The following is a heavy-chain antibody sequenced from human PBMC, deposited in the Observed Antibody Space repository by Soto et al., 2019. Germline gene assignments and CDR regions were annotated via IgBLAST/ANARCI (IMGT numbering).Heavy chain of an antibody. CDR1: GGPFSGYY. J-gene: IGHJ6*02. V-gene: IGHV4-34*01. CDR3: ARLVRGVIVYYYYGMDV. D-gene: IGHD3-10*01. CDR2: INHSGST. Sequence: SETLSLTCAVYGGPFSGYYWSWIRQPPGKGLEWIGEINHSGSTNYNPSLKSRVTISVDTSKNQFSLKLSSVTAADTAVYYCARLVRGVIVYYYYGMDVWGQGTTVTSP.